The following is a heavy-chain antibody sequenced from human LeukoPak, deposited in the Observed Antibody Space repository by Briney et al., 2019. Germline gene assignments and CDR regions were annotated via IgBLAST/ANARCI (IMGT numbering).Heavy chain of an antibody. CDR3: VWSGHLYSSGWYGYYFDY. CDR1: GFTFSSYS. Sequence: PGGSLRLSCAASGFTFSSYSMNWVRQAPGKGLEWVSYISSSSLTIYYADSVKGRFTISRDNSKNTLYLQMNSLRAEDTAVYYCVWSGHLYSSGWYGYYFDYWGQGTLVTVSS. CDR2: ISSSSLTI. D-gene: IGHD6-19*01. J-gene: IGHJ4*02. V-gene: IGHV3-48*01.